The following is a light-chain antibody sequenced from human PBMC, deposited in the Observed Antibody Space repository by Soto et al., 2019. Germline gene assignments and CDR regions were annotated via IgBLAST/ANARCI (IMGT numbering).Light chain of an antibody. CDR2: WAS. J-gene: IGKJ1*01. CDR3: QQYYSTPQA. CDR1: QSVLYSSNNKNY. V-gene: IGKV4-1*01. Sequence: DIVMTQSPDSLAVSLGERATINCKSSQSVLYSSNNKNYLAWYQYKPGQPPKLLIYWASTRESGVPDRFSGSGSGTDFTLTISSLQAGDVAVYYCQQYYSTPQAFGQGTKVEIK.